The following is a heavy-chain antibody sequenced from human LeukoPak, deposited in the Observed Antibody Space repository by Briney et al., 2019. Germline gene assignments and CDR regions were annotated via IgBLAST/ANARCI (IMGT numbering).Heavy chain of an antibody. Sequence: GGSLRLSCAASGFIFSNAWMSWVRQAPGKGLEWVSAISGSGGSTYYADSVKGRFTISRDNSKNTLYLQMNSLRAEDTAVYYCAPTHIVVVTAVGWGQGTLVTVSS. V-gene: IGHV3-23*01. CDR2: ISGSGGST. J-gene: IGHJ4*02. D-gene: IGHD2-21*02. CDR1: GFIFSNAW. CDR3: APTHIVVVTAVG.